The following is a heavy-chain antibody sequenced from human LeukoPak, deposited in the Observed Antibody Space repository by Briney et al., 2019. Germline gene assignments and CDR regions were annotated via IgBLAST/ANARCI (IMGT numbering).Heavy chain of an antibody. CDR2: IYISGST. D-gene: IGHD3-22*01. V-gene: IGHV4-4*07. CDR1: GGSISSYY. J-gene: IGHJ6*03. CDR3: ARVIYDEGYYYMDV. Sequence: SETLSLTCTVSGGSISSYYWSWIRQPAGKGLEWIGRIYISGSTNYNPSLKSRVTMSVDTSKNQFSLKLSSVTAADTAVCYCARVIYDEGYYYMDVWGKGTTVTVSS.